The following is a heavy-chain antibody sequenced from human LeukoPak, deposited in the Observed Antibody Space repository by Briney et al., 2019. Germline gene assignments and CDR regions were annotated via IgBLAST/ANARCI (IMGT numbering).Heavy chain of an antibody. CDR3: ARVRILLEWCFDI. J-gene: IGHJ3*02. Sequence: ASVKVSCKASGYTFTSYYMHWVRQAPGQGLEWTGIINPSGGSTSYAQKFQGRVTMTRDTSTSTVYMELSSLRSEDTAVYYCARVRILLEWCFDIWGQGTMVTVSS. CDR2: INPSGGST. CDR1: GYTFTSYY. D-gene: IGHD3-3*01. V-gene: IGHV1-46*01.